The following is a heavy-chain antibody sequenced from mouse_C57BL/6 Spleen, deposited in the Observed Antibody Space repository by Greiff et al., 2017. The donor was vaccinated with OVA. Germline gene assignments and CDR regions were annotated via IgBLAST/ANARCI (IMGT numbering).Heavy chain of an antibody. J-gene: IGHJ2*01. D-gene: IGHD2-4*01. Sequence: QVQLQQPGAELVKPGASVKLSCKASGYTFTSYWMHWVKQRPGQGLEWIGMIHPNSGSTNYNEKFKSKATLTVDKSSSTAYMQLSSLTSEDAAVYYCANYDEALGFDYWGQGTTLTVSS. CDR1: GYTFTSYW. CDR2: IHPNSGST. CDR3: ANYDEALGFDY. V-gene: IGHV1-64*01.